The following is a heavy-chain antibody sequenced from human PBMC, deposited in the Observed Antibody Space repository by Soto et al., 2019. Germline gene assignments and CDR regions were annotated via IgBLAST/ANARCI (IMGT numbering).Heavy chain of an antibody. CDR2: IDPSDSYT. D-gene: IGHD2-2*01. CDR3: ARPYGPLLSTSWHSYALDV. CDR1: AYTFTSYW. V-gene: IGHV5-10-1*01. Sequence: PGESLKISCKGSAYTFTSYWITWVRQMPGKGLEWMGRIDPSDSYTDYSPSFQGHVTISADKSITTAYLQWSSLKPSDTAMYYCARPYGPLLSTSWHSYALDVWGQGTMVTV. J-gene: IGHJ3*01.